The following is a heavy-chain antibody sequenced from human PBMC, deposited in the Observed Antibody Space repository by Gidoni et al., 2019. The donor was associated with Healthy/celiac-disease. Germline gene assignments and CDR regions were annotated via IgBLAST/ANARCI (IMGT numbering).Heavy chain of an antibody. Sequence: QVQLQQWGAGLWKRSENLSLTCAVYGGAFSGYYWSWCRQPPGKGLEWIGQINHSGSTNYNPSLKTRVTISVATSQNQFSLTLSSVTAAATAVYYCARGGRWLQLAGTDSWGQGTLVTVSS. V-gene: IGHV4-34*01. J-gene: IGHJ4*02. D-gene: IGHD1-1*01. CDR2: INHSGST. CDR1: GGAFSGYY. CDR3: ARGGRWLQLAGTDS.